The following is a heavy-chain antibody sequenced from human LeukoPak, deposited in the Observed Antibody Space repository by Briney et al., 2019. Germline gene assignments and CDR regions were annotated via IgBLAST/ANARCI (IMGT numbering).Heavy chain of an antibody. Sequence: SETLSLACTVFGGSITTYSWSWIRQPAGRGLEWIGRFYSSGSTDYNPSLKSRVTMSVDTSKNQVSLKLSSVTAADTAIYYCARDFSSKNWFDTWGQGTLVTVSS. CDR1: GGSITTYS. D-gene: IGHD2/OR15-2a*01. J-gene: IGHJ5*02. CDR3: ARDFSSKNWFDT. V-gene: IGHV4-4*07. CDR2: FYSSGST.